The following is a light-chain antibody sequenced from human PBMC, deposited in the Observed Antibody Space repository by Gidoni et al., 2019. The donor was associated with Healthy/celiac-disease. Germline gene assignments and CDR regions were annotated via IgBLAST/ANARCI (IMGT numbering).Light chain of an antibody. CDR2: GGS. CDR3: QQYGSSPPYT. J-gene: IGKJ2*01. CDR1: QSVSSSY. V-gene: IGKV3-20*01. Sequence: EIVLTQSPGTLSLSPGERATLSCRASQSVSSSYLAWYQQKPGQAPRLLIYGGSSRATGIPDRFSGSGSGTDFTLTISRLEPEDFAVYYCQQYGSSPPYTFXQXTKLEIK.